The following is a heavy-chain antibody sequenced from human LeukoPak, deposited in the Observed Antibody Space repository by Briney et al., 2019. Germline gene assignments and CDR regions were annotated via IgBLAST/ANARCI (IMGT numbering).Heavy chain of an antibody. Sequence: GRSLRLSCAASGFTFDDYAMHWVRHAPGKGLEWVSGISWNSGSIVYADSVKGRFTISRDNAKNSLYLQMNSLRAEDTALYYCAKDGRAQTTPFDYWGQGTLVTVSS. CDR1: GFTFDDYA. J-gene: IGHJ4*02. CDR2: ISWNSGSI. CDR3: AKDGRAQTTPFDY. V-gene: IGHV3-9*01. D-gene: IGHD1-1*01.